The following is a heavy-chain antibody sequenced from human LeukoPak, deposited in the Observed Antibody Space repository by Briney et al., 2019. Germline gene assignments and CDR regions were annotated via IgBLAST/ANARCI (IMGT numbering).Heavy chain of an antibody. V-gene: IGHV4-30-4*08. CDR1: GGSISGSSYY. CDR3: ARDGTTTVTQHWYFDL. J-gene: IGHJ2*01. D-gene: IGHD4-17*01. Sequence: SETLSLTCTVSGGSISGSSYYWGWIRQPPGKGLEWIGYIYYSGSTYYNPSLKSRVTISVDTSKNQFSLKLSSVTAADTAVYYCARDGTTTVTQHWYFDLWGRGTLVTVSS. CDR2: IYYSGST.